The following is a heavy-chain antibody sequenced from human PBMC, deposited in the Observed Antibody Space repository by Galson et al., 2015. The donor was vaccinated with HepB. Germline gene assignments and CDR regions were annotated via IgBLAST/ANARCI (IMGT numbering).Heavy chain of an antibody. V-gene: IGHV3-30*04. CDR3: ARNFGELNVFGSRNLYCYYYGMDV. D-gene: IGHD3-10*01. CDR1: GFTFSSYA. J-gene: IGHJ6*02. CDR2: ISYDGSNK. Sequence: SLRLSCAASGFTFSSYAMHWVRQAPGKGLEWVAVISYDGSNKYYADSVKGRFTISRDNSKNTLYLQMNSLRAEDTAVYYCARNFGELNVFGSRNLYCYYYGMDVWGQGTTVTVSS.